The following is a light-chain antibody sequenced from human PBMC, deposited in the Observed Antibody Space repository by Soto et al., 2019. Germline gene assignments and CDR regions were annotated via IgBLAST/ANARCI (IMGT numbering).Light chain of an antibody. J-gene: IGKJ3*01. CDR3: QKYSSVPV. Sequence: DIQMTQSPTSLSASVGDRVTITCRASQDIRNFVAWYQQKRGKAPKLLIYAASTLQSGVPSRFSGSGSGTDFTLTINSLQPEDVATYSCQKYSSVPVFGPGTKVEIK. V-gene: IGKV1-27*01. CDR1: QDIRNF. CDR2: AAS.